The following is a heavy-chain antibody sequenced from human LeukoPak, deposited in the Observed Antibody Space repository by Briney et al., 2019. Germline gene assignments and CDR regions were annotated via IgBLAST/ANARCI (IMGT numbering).Heavy chain of an antibody. D-gene: IGHD6-19*01. V-gene: IGHV4-59*01. CDR1: GGSISSYN. Sequence: SETVSLTCTVSGGSISSYNWSWIRQPPGEGLEWIGYIYYSGSTNYNPSLKSRVTISIDTSKNQFSLKLSSVTAADTAVYYCARVTSGWTRFDYWGQGTLVTVSS. CDR2: IYYSGST. J-gene: IGHJ4*02. CDR3: ARVTSGWTRFDY.